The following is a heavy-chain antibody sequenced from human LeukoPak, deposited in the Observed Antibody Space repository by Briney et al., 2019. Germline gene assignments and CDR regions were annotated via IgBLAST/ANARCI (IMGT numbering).Heavy chain of an antibody. CDR3: ARGPAARKGYYYGMDV. D-gene: IGHD6-6*01. CDR1: GFTFSSYA. Sequence: GGSLRLSCAASGFTFSSYAMHWVRQAPGKGLEWVAVISYDGSNKYYADSVKGRFTISRDNSKNTLYLQMNSLRAEDTAVYYCARGPAARKGYYYGMDVWGQGTTVTVSS. V-gene: IGHV3-30-3*01. J-gene: IGHJ6*02. CDR2: ISYDGSNK.